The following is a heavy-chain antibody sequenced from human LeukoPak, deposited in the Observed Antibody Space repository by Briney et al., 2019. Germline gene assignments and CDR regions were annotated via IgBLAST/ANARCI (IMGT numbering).Heavy chain of an antibody. V-gene: IGHV3-48*02. Sequence: PGGSLRLSCSVSGLTFSGYSMNWVRQAPGKGLEWVSYISASGTTRYYVGSVKGRFTVSRDNAKNSLYLQMNSLRDEDTAVYYCALYYYDTSGYPSFDYWGQGTLVTVSS. D-gene: IGHD3-22*01. J-gene: IGHJ4*02. CDR2: ISASGTTR. CDR3: ALYYYDTSGYPSFDY. CDR1: GLTFSGYS.